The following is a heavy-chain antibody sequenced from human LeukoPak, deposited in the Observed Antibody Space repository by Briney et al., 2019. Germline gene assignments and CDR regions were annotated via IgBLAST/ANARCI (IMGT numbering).Heavy chain of an antibody. Sequence: GGSLRLSCAASGFTFNSYGIHWVRQAPGKGLEGVAFIWYDGSNKYYADSVKGRFTISRDNAKNTLYLQMNSLRAEDTAVYYCARARTTRSFDYWGQGTLVTVSS. CDR3: ARARTTRSFDY. CDR1: GFTFNSYG. V-gene: IGHV3-33*01. D-gene: IGHD4-17*01. CDR2: IWYDGSNK. J-gene: IGHJ4*02.